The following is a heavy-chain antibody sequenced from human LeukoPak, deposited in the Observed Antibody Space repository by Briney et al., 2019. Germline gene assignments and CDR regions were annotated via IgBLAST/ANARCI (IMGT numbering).Heavy chain of an antibody. Sequence: SETLYLTCTVSGGSISSYYWSWIRQPPGKGLEWIWYIYYSGSTNYNPSPKSRVTISVDTSKNQFSLKLSSVTAADTAVYYCARGPTPPYWDYYYYMDVWGKGTTVTVSS. CDR3: ARGPTPPYWDYYYYMDV. D-gene: IGHD2-15*01. CDR1: GGSISSYY. CDR2: IYYSGST. J-gene: IGHJ6*03. V-gene: IGHV4-59*01.